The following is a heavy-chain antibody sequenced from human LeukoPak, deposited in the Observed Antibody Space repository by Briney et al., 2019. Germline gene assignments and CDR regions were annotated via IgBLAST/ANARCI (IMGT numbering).Heavy chain of an antibody. J-gene: IGHJ1*01. V-gene: IGHV1-2*02. CDR1: GYTFTGYY. CDR3: ARVRWLQPREYFQH. CDR2: INPNSGGT. D-gene: IGHD5-24*01. Sequence: ASVKVSCKASGYTFTGYYMHWVRQAPGQGLEWMGWINPNSGGTNYAQKFQGRVTMTRDTSISTAYMELSRLRSDDTAVYYCARVRWLQPREYFQHWGQGTLVTVSS.